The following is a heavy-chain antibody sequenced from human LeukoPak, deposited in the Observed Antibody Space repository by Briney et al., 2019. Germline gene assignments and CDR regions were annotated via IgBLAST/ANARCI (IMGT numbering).Heavy chain of an antibody. Sequence: GGSLRLSCEVSGFGFSSYWMSWVRQAPGKGLEWVAQIKQGGNEKYYVDSVKGRFTISRDNDKNSLYLQMNSLRVEDTAVYYCARGDKGSYWGQGTLVTVSS. D-gene: IGHD3-10*01. CDR2: IKQGGNEK. J-gene: IGHJ4*02. V-gene: IGHV3-7*01. CDR3: ARGDKGSY. CDR1: GFGFSSYW.